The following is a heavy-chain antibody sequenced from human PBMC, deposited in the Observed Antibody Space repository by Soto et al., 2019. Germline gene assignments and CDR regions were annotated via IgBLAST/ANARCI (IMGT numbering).Heavy chain of an antibody. J-gene: IGHJ6*02. CDR1: GYSFTSYW. CDR3: ARCNSGGLHFYGMDV. V-gene: IGHV5-51*01. D-gene: IGHD5-12*01. Sequence: RESLKISCKGSGYSFTSYWIGWVRQMPGKGLEWTGIIYPGDSDTRYSPSFQGQVTISADKSISTAYLQWSSLKASDTAMYYCARCNSGGLHFYGMDVWGQGTTVIVSS. CDR2: IYPGDSDT.